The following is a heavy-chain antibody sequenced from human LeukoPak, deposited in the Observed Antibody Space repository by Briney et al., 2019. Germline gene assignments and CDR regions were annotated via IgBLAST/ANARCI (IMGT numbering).Heavy chain of an antibody. CDR1: GGSFSGYY. Sequence: PSETLSLTCAVYGGSFSGYYWSWIRQPPGKGLEWIGEINHSGSTNYNPSLKSRVTISVDTSKNQFSLKLSSVTAADTAVYYCARDKAMWTTVTHYGMDVWGQGTTVTVSS. CDR3: ARDKAMWTTVTHYGMDV. CDR2: INHSGST. V-gene: IGHV4-34*01. J-gene: IGHJ6*02. D-gene: IGHD4-11*01.